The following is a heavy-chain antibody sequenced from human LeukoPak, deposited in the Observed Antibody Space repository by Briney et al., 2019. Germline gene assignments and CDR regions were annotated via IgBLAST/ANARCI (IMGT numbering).Heavy chain of an antibody. Sequence: TGGSLRLSCAASGFTFSSFGMTWVRQAPGKGLEWVSSISGDGTSIHYTDSVKGRFSVSRDNAKNSLFLHMNSLRAEDTALYYCARSFRSPGGSWGQGTLVSVSS. CDR3: ARSFRSPGGS. J-gene: IGHJ5*02. CDR1: GFTFSSFG. V-gene: IGHV3-48*04. D-gene: IGHD6-25*01. CDR2: ISGDGTSI.